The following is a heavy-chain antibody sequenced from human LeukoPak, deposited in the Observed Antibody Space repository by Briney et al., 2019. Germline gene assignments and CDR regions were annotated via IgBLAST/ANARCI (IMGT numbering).Heavy chain of an antibody. CDR3: ARQRFTMRAYAGNWFDP. V-gene: IGHV5-51*01. CDR2: IYPGDSDT. Sequence: GESLKVSCKGSGYSFTSYWIGWVRQMPGKGLEWMGIIYPGDSDTRYSPSFQGRVTISADKSIITAYLQWSSLKASDTAMYYCARQRFTMRAYAGNWFDPWGQGTLVTVSS. CDR1: GYSFTSYW. D-gene: IGHD3-10*01. J-gene: IGHJ5*02.